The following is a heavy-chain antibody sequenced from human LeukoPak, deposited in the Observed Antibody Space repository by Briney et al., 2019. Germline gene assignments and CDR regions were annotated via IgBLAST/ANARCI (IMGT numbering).Heavy chain of an antibody. D-gene: IGHD1-26*01. CDR2: IESDGSST. V-gene: IGHV3-74*01. CDR1: GFTFSSHW. J-gene: IGHJ4*02. CDR3: AREHRGAGATVDY. Sequence: GGSRRLSCAASGFTFSSHWMHSVRQAPGKGLVWVSHIESDGSSTTYADSVRGRFTISRDNAKNTLYLQMNSLRAEDTAVYYCAREHRGAGATVDYWGQGTLVTVSS.